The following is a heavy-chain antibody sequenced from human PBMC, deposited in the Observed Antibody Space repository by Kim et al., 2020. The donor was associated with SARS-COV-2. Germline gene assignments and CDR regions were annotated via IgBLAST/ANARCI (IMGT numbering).Heavy chain of an antibody. CDR1: GYTFTTYA. Sequence: ASVKVSCKASGYTFTTYAMNWVRQAPGQGLEWMGWINTKTGSPTYARGFTGRFVFSLDTSVSTAYLEISSLEAEDTAVYYCARSLQYYFDYWGRGSLVTVSS. J-gene: IGHJ4*02. CDR2: INTKTGSP. CDR3: ARSLQYYFDY. V-gene: IGHV7-4-1*02.